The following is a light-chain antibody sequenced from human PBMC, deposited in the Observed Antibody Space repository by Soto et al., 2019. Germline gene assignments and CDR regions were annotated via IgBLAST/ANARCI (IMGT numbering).Light chain of an antibody. CDR3: HQRESWPRR. Sequence: EIVLTQSPATLSSFPGDRVTLSCRASQAVNTRLAWYQHKPGQAPRLLIYLASNRAAGVPARFSGSGSGTDFTLTISDVEPEYFAVYYCHQRESWPRRFGQGTTVDIK. CDR1: QAVNTR. V-gene: IGKV3-11*01. CDR2: LAS. J-gene: IGKJ1*01.